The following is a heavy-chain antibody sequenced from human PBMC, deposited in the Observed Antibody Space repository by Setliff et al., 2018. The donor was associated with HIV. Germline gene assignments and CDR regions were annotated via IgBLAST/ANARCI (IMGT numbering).Heavy chain of an antibody. J-gene: IGHJ3*02. CDR3: ARDSEWGSYIFWTFDI. Sequence: ASVKVSCKASGFTFTSSAVQWVRQARGQRLEWIGWIVVGNGNTNYAQKLQGRVTMTTDTSTSTAYMELRSLRSDDTAVYYCARDSEWGSYIFWTFDIWGQGTMVTVSS. CDR1: GFTFTSSA. V-gene: IGHV1-58*01. CDR2: IVVGNGNT. D-gene: IGHD1-26*01.